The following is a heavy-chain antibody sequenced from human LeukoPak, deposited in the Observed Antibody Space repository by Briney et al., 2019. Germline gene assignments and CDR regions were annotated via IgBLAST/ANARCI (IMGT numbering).Heavy chain of an antibody. V-gene: IGHV4-34*01. CDR2: INHSGST. CDR1: GGSFSGYY. D-gene: IGHD5-24*01. Sequence: PSETLSLTCAVYGGSFSGYYWSWIRQPPGKGLEWIGEINHSGSTNYNPSLKSRVTIPVDTSNNQLSLKLSSVTAADTAVYYCARHREMDSYEAFDMWGQGTMVTVSS. CDR3: ARHREMDSYEAFDM. J-gene: IGHJ3*02.